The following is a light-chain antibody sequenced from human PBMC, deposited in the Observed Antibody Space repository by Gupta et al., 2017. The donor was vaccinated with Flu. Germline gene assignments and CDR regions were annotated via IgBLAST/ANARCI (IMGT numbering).Light chain of an antibody. CDR2: EDN. CDR1: SSNIGEKY. J-gene: IGLJ3*02. CDR3: GTWDSSLGAAV. Sequence: QSVLTQPPSVSAAPGQKVTIPCSGSSSNIGEKYLSWYKKLPGTAPKLLIYEDNKRPSGIPDRFSASKSGTSATLAIAGLQTGDEADYYCGTWDSSLGAAVFGGGTKLTVL. V-gene: IGLV1-51*01.